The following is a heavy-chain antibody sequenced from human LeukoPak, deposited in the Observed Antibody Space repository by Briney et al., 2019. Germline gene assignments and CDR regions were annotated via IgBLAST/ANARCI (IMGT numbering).Heavy chain of an antibody. V-gene: IGHV3-66*01. CDR1: GFTVSSNY. J-gene: IGHJ4*02. Sequence: GGSLRLSCAASGFTVSSNYMSWVRQAPGKGLEWVSIIYSGGSTYYADSVKGRFTISRDNSKNTLYLQMNSLRAEDTAVYYCARVAKRNYYFDYWGQGALVTVSS. CDR2: IYSGGST. CDR3: ARVAKRNYYFDY.